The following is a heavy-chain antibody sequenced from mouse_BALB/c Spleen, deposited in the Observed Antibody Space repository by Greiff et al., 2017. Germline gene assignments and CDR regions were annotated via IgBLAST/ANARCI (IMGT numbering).Heavy chain of an antibody. CDR2: IDPANGNT. Sequence: EVKLMESGAELVKPGASVKLSCTASGFNIKDTYMHWVKQRPEQGLEWIGRIDPANGNTKYDPKFQGKATITADTSSNTAYLQLSSLTSEDTAVYYCAVTTAFPMDYWGQGTSVTVSS. CDR1: GFNIKDTY. CDR3: AVTTAFPMDY. V-gene: IGHV14-3*02. D-gene: IGHD1-2*01. J-gene: IGHJ4*01.